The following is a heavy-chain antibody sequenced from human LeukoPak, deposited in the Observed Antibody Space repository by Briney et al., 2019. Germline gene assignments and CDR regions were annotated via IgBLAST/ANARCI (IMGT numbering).Heavy chain of an antibody. V-gene: IGHV3-33*01. CDR2: LWHDGNNK. D-gene: IGHD4-11*01. CDR1: GFTFSSPA. CDR3: AREPLQGRYGMDV. J-gene: IGHJ6*02. Sequence: GGSLRLSCAASGFTFSSPAMHWVRQAPGKGLEWVAVLWHDGNNKWYADSVKGRFTISRDNSENTLYLQMNSLRAEDTAVYCCAREPLQGRYGMDVWGQGTTVTVSS.